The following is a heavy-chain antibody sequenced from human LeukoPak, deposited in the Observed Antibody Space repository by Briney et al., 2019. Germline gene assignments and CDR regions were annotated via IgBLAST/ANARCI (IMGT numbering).Heavy chain of an antibody. V-gene: IGHV3-30*02. J-gene: IGHJ6*03. CDR1: GFTFSSYG. CDR3: AKALRDNGDYVYGYYYYMDV. Sequence: GGSLRLSCAASGFTFSSYGMHWVRQAPGKGLEWVAFIRYDGSNKYYADSVKGRFTISRDNSKNTLYLQMNSLRAEDTAVYYCAKALRDNGDYVYGYYYYMDVWGKGTTVTVSS. D-gene: IGHD4-17*01. CDR2: IRYDGSNK.